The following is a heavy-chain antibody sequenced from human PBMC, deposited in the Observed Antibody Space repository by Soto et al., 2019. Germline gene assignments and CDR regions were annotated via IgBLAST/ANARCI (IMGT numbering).Heavy chain of an antibody. CDR1: EVTSSSYA. V-gene: IGHV3-30-3*01. CDR3: ARESPLGTELFDS. D-gene: IGHD5-18*01. Sequence: GGSRRLSCAVAEVTSSSYAMHWFRQAPGKGLEWVAVISYDGSNKYYADSVKGRFTISRDNSKNTLYLQMNSLRAEDTAVYYCARESPLGTELFDSWGQGTLVTVSS. CDR2: ISYDGSNK. J-gene: IGHJ4*02.